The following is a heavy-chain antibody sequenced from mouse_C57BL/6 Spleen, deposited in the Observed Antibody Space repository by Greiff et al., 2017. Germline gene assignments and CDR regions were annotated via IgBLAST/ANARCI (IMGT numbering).Heavy chain of an antibody. CDR2: INPNNGGT. CDR1: GYTFTDYY. J-gene: IGHJ2*01. CDR3: ARQPSAYYSNYVGFDY. Sequence: VQLQQSGPELVKPGASVKISCKASGYTFTDYYMNWVKQSHGKSLEWIGDINPNNGGTSYNQKFKGKATLTVDKSSSTAYMELRSLTSEDSAVYYCARQPSAYYSNYVGFDYWGQGTTLTVSS. V-gene: IGHV1-26*01. D-gene: IGHD2-5*01.